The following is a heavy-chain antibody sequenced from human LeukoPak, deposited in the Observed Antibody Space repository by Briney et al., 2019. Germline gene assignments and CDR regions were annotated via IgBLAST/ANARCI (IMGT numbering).Heavy chain of an antibody. CDR1: GFTFSSYT. D-gene: IGHD2-2*01. V-gene: IGHV3-21*01. CDR3: ARDKVGSTVAVPAFDY. CDR2: ISGSSSYI. J-gene: IGHJ4*02. Sequence: GGSLRLFCAASGFTFSSYTMNWVRQAPGKGLEWVSFISGSSSYIYYADSVKGRFTISRDNAKNSLYLQMSSLRAEDTAVYYCARDKVGSTVAVPAFDYWGQGTLVTVSS.